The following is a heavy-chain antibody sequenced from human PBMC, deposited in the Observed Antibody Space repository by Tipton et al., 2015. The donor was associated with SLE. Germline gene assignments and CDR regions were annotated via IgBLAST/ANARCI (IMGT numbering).Heavy chain of an antibody. J-gene: IGHJ5*02. CDR2: VSPSGGT. CDR3: VRDKWGEYYPSTGYFWSFDP. D-gene: IGHD3-9*01. Sequence: TLSLTCTVSGGSLNNHFCSWIRQSAGKGLEWIGRVSPSGGTNYNPSLKSRVTMSVDTSKNQFSLNLSSLTAADTAVYSCVRDKWGEYYPSTGYFWSFDPWGQGILVTVSS. CDR1: GGSLNNHF. V-gene: IGHV4-4*07.